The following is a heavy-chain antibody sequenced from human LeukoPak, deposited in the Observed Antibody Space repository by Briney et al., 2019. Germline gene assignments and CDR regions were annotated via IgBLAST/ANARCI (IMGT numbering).Heavy chain of an antibody. Sequence: GGSLRLSCTASGFTFSDYGMHWVRQAPGKGLEWVAFTRYDGSIEYYADSVKGRFTISRDNSRNTLYLQMNSPRVEDTAVYYRVKNKGSGNYYGDYWGQGTLVTVSS. CDR2: TRYDGSIE. CDR1: GFTFSDYG. D-gene: IGHD3-10*01. CDR3: VKNKGSGNYYGDY. J-gene: IGHJ4*02. V-gene: IGHV3-30*02.